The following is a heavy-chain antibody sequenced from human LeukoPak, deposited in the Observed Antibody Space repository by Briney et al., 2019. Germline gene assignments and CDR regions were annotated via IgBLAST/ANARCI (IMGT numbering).Heavy chain of an antibody. D-gene: IGHD2-2*01. CDR3: ARDQVVVPAADPPFDYYYYMDV. CDR1: GGSISSYY. CDR2: IYYSGST. J-gene: IGHJ6*03. V-gene: IGHV4-59*12. Sequence: SETLSLTCTVSGGSISSYYWSWIRQPPGKGLEWIGYIYYSGSTNYNPPLKSRVTISVDTSKNQFSLKLSSVTAADTAVYYCARDQVVVPAADPPFDYYYYMDVWGKGTTVTVSS.